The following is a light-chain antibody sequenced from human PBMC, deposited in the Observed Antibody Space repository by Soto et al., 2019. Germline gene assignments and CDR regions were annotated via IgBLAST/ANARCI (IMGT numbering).Light chain of an antibody. CDR1: QSVSSSY. J-gene: IGKJ2*01. CDR3: QQYGSSPYT. Sequence: EIVLTQSPGTLSLSPEERATLSCRASQSVSSSYVAWYQQKPGQAPRLLIYAASSRATGIPDRFSGSGSGTDLTLNISRLDPEDFAVYYRQQYGSSPYTFGQGTKLEIK. V-gene: IGKV3-20*01. CDR2: AAS.